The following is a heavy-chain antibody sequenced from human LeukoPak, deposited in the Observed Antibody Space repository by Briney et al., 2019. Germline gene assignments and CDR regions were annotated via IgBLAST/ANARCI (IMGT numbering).Heavy chain of an antibody. CDR3: ARGSRSGSYNAFDI. CDR2: IYTSGST. V-gene: IGHV4-59*10. Sequence: SETLSLTCAVYGGSFSGYYWSWIRQPAGKGLEWIGRIYTSGSTNYNPSLKSRVTMSVDTSKNQFSPKLSSVTAADTAVYYCARGSRSGSYNAFDIWGQGTMVTVSS. J-gene: IGHJ3*02. CDR1: GGSFSGYY. D-gene: IGHD1-26*01.